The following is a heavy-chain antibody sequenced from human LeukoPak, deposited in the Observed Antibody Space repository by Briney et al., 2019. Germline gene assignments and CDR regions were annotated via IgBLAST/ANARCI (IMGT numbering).Heavy chain of an antibody. Sequence: GGSLRLSCAASGFTFSSYSMNWVRQAPGERLEWVSSISSSSAYMYYADAVKGRFTISRDDAKNSLFLQMNSLRAEDTAVYYCARVRSDCSYTNCYISEYWGQGTLVTVSS. CDR2: ISSSSAYM. D-gene: IGHD2-2*02. V-gene: IGHV3-21*01. CDR3: ARVRSDCSYTNCYISEY. CDR1: GFTFSSYS. J-gene: IGHJ4*02.